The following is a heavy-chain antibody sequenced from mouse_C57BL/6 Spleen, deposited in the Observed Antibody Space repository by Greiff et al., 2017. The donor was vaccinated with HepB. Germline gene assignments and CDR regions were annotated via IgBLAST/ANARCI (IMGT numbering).Heavy chain of an antibody. Sequence: EVMLVESGGGLVKPGGSLKLSCAASGFTFSSYAMSWVRQTPEKRLEWVATISDGGSYTYYPDNVKGRFTISRDNAKNNLYLQMSHLKSEDTAMYYCARGITTLFDYWGQGTTLTVSS. D-gene: IGHD2-4*01. J-gene: IGHJ2*01. CDR2: ISDGGSYT. CDR1: GFTFSSYA. V-gene: IGHV5-4*03. CDR3: ARGITTLFDY.